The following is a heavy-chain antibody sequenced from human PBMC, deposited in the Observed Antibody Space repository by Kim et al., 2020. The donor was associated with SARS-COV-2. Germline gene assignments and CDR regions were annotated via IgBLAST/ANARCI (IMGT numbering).Heavy chain of an antibody. CDR3: ARGETVTTFYYRCMDV. Sequence: SLKGRVTISVDTTKNRFSMKLSSVTAADTAVYYCARGETVTTFYYRCMDVWGKGTTVTVSS. V-gene: IGHV4-34*01. J-gene: IGHJ6*03. D-gene: IGHD4-4*01.